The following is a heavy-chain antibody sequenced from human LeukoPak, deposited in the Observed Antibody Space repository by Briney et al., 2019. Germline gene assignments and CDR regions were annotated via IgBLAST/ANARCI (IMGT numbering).Heavy chain of an antibody. CDR2: IYYSGST. D-gene: IGHD3-16*02. CDR1: GDSISSSSYY. V-gene: IGHV4-39*01. J-gene: IGHJ4*02. CDR3: ARRGGMIMFGGVIVPYYFDY. Sequence: ASETLSLTCTVSGDSISSSSYYWGWIRQPPGKGLEWIGSIYYSGSTYYNPSLKSRVTISVDTSKNQFSLKLSSVTAADTAVYYCARRGGMIMFGGVIVPYYFDYWGQGTLVTVSS.